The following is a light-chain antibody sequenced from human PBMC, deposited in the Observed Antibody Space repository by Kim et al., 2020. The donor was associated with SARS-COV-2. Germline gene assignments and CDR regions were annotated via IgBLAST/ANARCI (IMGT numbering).Light chain of an antibody. V-gene: IGKV3-15*01. CDR2: GAS. CDR1: QSVSNN. J-gene: IGKJ1*01. CDR3: QQYNNWPPWT. Sequence: SPGGRVILSCRASQSVSNNLAWYQQRPGQAPRLLVYGASTRATDIPVRFTGSGSGTEFTLTIRSLRSEDFAVYYCQQYNNWPPWTFGQGTKVDIK.